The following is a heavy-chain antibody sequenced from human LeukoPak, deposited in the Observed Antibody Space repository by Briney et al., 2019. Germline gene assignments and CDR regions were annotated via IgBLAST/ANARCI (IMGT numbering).Heavy chain of an antibody. D-gene: IGHD3/OR15-3a*01. CDR1: GYTFTGHY. J-gene: IGHJ2*01. Sequence: GTSVKVSCKASGYTFTGHYLHWVRQAPGQGPEWMGWSNPKSGGTNYAQKYQGRVTMTRDTSISTAYMEVSRLRSDDTAVYYCARDPGLKGSYWYFDLWGRGTLVTVSS. V-gene: IGHV1-2*02. CDR3: ARDPGLKGSYWYFDL. CDR2: SNPKSGGT.